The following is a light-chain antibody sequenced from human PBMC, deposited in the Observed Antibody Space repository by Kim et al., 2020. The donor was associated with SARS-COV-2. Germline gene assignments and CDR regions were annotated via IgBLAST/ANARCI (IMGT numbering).Light chain of an antibody. Sequence: GQSSTISCTGTSSGVGGYNYVSWYQQHPGKAPKLMIYDVSNRPSGVSNRFSGSKSGNTASLTISGLQAEDEADYYCTSYTSSSTWVFGGGTQLTVL. CDR2: DVS. V-gene: IGLV2-14*03. CDR3: TSYTSSSTWV. J-gene: IGLJ3*02. CDR1: SSGVGGYNY.